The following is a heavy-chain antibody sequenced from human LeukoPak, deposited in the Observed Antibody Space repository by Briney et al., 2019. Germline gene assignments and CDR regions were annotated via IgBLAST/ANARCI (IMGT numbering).Heavy chain of an antibody. CDR2: IYPGDSDT. CDR1: GYSFTSYW. CDR3: ARLHGGYYDSSGSDSIDY. V-gene: IGHV5-51*01. J-gene: IGHJ4*02. D-gene: IGHD3-22*01. Sequence: GESLKISCKGSGYSFTSYWIGWVRQMPGKGLEWMGIIYPGDSDTRYSPSLQGQVTISADKSISTAYLQWSSLKASDTAMYYCARLHGGYYDSSGSDSIDYWGQGTLVTVSS.